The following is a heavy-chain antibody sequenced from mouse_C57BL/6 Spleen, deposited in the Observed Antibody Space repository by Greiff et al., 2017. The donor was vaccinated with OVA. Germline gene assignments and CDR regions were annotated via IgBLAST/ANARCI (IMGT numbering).Heavy chain of an antibody. J-gene: IGHJ2*01. CDR2: ISDGGSYT. D-gene: IGHD4-1*02. CDR3: ARLNWDYFDY. CDR1: GFTFSSYA. Sequence: EVKVEESGGGLVKPGGSLKLSCAASGFTFSSYAMSWVRQTPEKRLEWVATISDGGSYTYYPDNVKGRFTISRDNAKNNLYLQMSHLKSEDTAMYYCARLNWDYFDYWGQGTTLTVSS. V-gene: IGHV5-4*03.